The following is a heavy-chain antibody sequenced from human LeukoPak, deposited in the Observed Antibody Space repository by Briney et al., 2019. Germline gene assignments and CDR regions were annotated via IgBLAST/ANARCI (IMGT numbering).Heavy chain of an antibody. CDR3: PKDGSRAFDY. CDR2: ISRSGGGK. CDR1: GFTFSTYA. J-gene: IGHJ4*02. V-gene: IGHV3-23*01. Sequence: GGSLRLFCAASGFTFSTYAMICVRQAPGKGLEWLPRISRSGGGKYYTDFVKGRFTISKDNSKNTLYLQLNSLGAEDTAVYYCPKDGSRAFDYWGQGTLVTVSS.